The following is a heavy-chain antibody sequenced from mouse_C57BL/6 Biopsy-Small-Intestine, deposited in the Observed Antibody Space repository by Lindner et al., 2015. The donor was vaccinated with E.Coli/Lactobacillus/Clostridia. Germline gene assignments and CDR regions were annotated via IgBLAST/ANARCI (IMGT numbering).Heavy chain of an antibody. V-gene: IGHV1-39*01. CDR1: GYSFTGYY. Sequence: VQLQESGPELVKPGASVKISCKASGYSFTGYYMNWVKQSPEKSLEWIGEINPNYDTTSYNQKFKGKATLTVDQSSSTAYMQLSSLTYEDSAVYYCARWGTGDAMDYWGQGTSVTVSS. CDR2: INPNYDTT. CDR3: ARWGTGDAMDY. D-gene: IGHD2-14*01. J-gene: IGHJ4*01.